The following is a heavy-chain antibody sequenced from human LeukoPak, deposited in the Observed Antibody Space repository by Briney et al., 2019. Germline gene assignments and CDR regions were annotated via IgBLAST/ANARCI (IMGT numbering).Heavy chain of an antibody. CDR2: TYYRSKWYN. J-gene: IGHJ6*02. Sequence: SQTLSLTCAISGDSVSSNSAAWNWIRQSPSRGLEWLGRTYYRSKWYNDYAVSVKSRITINPDTSKNQFSLQLNSVTPEDTAVYYCARAFVDIVATIPPTRYYYGMDIWGQGTTVTVSS. CDR1: GDSVSSNSAA. V-gene: IGHV6-1*01. D-gene: IGHD5-12*01. CDR3: ARAFVDIVATIPPTRYYYGMDI.